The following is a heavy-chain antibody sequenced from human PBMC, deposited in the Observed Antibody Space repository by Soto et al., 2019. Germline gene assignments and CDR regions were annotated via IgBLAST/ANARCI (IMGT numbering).Heavy chain of an antibody. Sequence: EVQLLESGGGLEQPGGSLRLSCVGSGHTFHNYAMTWVRQAPGKGLEWVAGISGSGGSTYYADSVRGRFTISRDDSKNTLYLQMNSLRAEDTAVYYCAKVSRGIGVVPAALWWGQGTVVTVSS. CDR2: ISGSGGST. J-gene: IGHJ4*02. V-gene: IGHV3-23*01. CDR1: GHTFHNYA. D-gene: IGHD2-2*01. CDR3: AKVSRGIGVVPAALW.